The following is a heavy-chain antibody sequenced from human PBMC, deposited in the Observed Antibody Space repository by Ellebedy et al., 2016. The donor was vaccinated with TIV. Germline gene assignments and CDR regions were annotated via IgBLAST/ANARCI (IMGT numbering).Heavy chain of an antibody. CDR2: INSLGDSI. Sequence: GESLKISCAASGFTFSNYWMHWVRQVPGKGLVWVSLINSLGDSITSADSVKGRFTISRDNAKNTLYLQMNSLRGEDTGVYYCARDPPGSGKYSYYGLDAWGQGTTVTVS. CDR1: GFTFSNYW. CDR3: ARDPPGSGKYSYYGLDA. V-gene: IGHV3-74*01. J-gene: IGHJ6*02. D-gene: IGHD3-10*01.